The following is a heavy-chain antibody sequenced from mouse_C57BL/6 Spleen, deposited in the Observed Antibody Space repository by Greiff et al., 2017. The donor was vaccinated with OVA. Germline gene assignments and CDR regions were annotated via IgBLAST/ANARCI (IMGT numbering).Heavy chain of an antibody. D-gene: IGHD4-1*01. CDR2: IYPGSGST. CDR1: GYTFTSYW. Sequence: QVQLKQPGAELVKPGASVKMSCKASGYTFTSYWITWVKQRPGQGLEWIGDIYPGSGSTNYNEKFKSKATLTVDKPSSTAYMQLSSLTSVDSAVYYCARCARLGPFDYWGQGTTLTVSS. J-gene: IGHJ2*01. CDR3: ARCARLGPFDY. V-gene: IGHV1-55*01.